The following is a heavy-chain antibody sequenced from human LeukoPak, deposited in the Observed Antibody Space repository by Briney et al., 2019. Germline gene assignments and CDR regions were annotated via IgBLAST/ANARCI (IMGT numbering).Heavy chain of an antibody. CDR3: ARFEGYSSSWYVPFDY. J-gene: IGHJ4*02. Sequence: GGSLRLSCAASGFTFSSYSMNWVRQAPGKGLEWVSAISGSGGSTYYADSVKGRFTISRDNSKNTLYLQMNSLRAEDTAVYYCARFEGYSSSWYVPFDYWGQGTLVTVSS. V-gene: IGHV3-23*01. CDR2: ISGSGGST. D-gene: IGHD6-13*01. CDR1: GFTFSSYS.